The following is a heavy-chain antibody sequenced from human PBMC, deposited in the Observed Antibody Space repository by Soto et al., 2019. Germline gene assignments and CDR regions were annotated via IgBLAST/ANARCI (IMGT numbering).Heavy chain of an antibody. V-gene: IGHV3-30*18. J-gene: IGHJ4*02. CDR3: AKGPWHLAHGHYFDY. Sequence: QVQVVESGGGVVQPGRSLRLSCAASGFTFSSYAMHWVRQAPGKGLELVAGISYDGSTIYYVDSVKGRFTVSRDNSKNTLYLHMNSLRSEDTAVYSCAKGPWHLAHGHYFDYWGQGTLVTVSS. CDR1: GFTFSSYA. D-gene: IGHD5-12*01. CDR2: ISYDGSTI.